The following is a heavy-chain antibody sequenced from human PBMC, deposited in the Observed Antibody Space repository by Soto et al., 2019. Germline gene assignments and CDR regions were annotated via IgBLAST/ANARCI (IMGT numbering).Heavy chain of an antibody. V-gene: IGHV1-69*02. CDR3: ARGTMVRGVIITDYYYYMDV. J-gene: IGHJ6*03. CDR2: IIPILGIA. Sequence: SVKVSCKASGGTFSSYTISWVRQAPGQGLEWMGRIIPILGIANYAQKFQGRVTITADKSTSTAYMELSSLRSEDTAVYYCARGTMVRGVIITDYYYYMDVWGKGTTVTVSS. D-gene: IGHD3-10*01. CDR1: GGTFSSYT.